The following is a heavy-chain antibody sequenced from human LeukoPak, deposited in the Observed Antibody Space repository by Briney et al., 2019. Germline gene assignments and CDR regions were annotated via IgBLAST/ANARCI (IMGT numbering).Heavy chain of an antibody. CDR2: ISWNSGSI. CDR3: ARGWIQLWFAFDY. CDR1: GFTFDDYA. V-gene: IGHV3-9*01. D-gene: IGHD5-18*01. Sequence: GGSLRLSCAASGFTFDDYAMHWVRQAPGKGLEWVSGISWNSGSIGYADSVKGRFTISRDNAKNSLYLQMNSLRAEDTAVYYCARGWIQLWFAFDYWGQGTLVTVSS. J-gene: IGHJ4*02.